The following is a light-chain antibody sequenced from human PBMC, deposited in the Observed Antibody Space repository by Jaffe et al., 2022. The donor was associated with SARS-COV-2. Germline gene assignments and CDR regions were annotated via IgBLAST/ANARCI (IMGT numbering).Light chain of an antibody. J-gene: IGLJ1*01. CDR2: GKN. Sequence: SSELTQDPAVSVVLGQTVRITCQGDSLRNYYASWYQQKPGQAPLLVFFGKNSRPSGIPDRFSGSRSGNTASLTITGAQAEDEADYYCNSRDRTGLSFVFGPGTQVTVL. CDR1: SLRNYY. CDR3: NSRDRTGLSFV. V-gene: IGLV3-19*01.